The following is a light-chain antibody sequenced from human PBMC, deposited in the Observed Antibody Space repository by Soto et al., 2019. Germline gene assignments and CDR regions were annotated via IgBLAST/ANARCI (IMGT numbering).Light chain of an antibody. Sequence: QSVLTQSPSASASLGASVKLTCTLSSGHSNYAIAWHQQQPEKGPRYLMKVNSGGRHIKGDGIPDRFSGSSSGAERYLFIASLQSEDEADYYCQTWGTGSAFVVFGGGTQLTVL. CDR3: QTWGTGSAFVV. V-gene: IGLV4-69*01. CDR2: VNSGGRH. J-gene: IGLJ7*01. CDR1: SGHSNYA.